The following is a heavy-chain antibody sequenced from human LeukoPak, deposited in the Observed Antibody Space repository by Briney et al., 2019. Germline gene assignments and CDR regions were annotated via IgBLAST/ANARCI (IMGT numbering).Heavy chain of an antibody. CDR3: AKSTVKESIFDY. Sequence: QTSETLSLTCTVSGGSISSSSYYWGWIRQPPGKGLEWVSAISGSGGSTYYADSVKGRFTISRDNSKNTLYLQMNSLRAEDTAVYYCAKSTVKESIFDYWGQGTLVTVSS. V-gene: IGHV3-23*01. CDR2: ISGSGGST. CDR1: GGSISSSSYY. D-gene: IGHD4-17*01. J-gene: IGHJ4*02.